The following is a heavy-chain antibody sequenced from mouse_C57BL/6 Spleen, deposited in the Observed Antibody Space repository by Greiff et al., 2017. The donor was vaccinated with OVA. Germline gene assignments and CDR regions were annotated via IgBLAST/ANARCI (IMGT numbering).Heavy chain of an antibody. Sequence: EVQLVESGPELVKPGASVKISCKASGYSFTGYYMNWVKQSPEKSLEWIGEINPSTGGTTYNQKFKAKATLTVDKSSSTAYMQLKSLTSEDSAVYYCARFSLGWGQGTLVTVSA. CDR3: ARFSLG. CDR1: GYSFTGYY. V-gene: IGHV1-42*01. J-gene: IGHJ3*01. D-gene: IGHD4-1*01. CDR2: INPSTGGT.